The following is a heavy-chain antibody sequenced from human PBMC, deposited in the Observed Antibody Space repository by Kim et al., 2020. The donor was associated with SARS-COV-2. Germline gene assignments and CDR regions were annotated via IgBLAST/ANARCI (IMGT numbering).Heavy chain of an antibody. CDR2: GGNT. CDR3: VREDYDY. V-gene: IGHV3-64D*09. J-gene: IGHJ4*02. Sequence: GGNTYYADSVKGRFTIYRDNSKNTLYLQMSSLRPEDTAVYYCVREDYDYWGQGSLVTVSS.